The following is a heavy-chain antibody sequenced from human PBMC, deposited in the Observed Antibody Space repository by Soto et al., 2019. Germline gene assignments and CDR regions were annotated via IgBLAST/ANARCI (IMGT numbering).Heavy chain of an antibody. CDR2: ISSSSSYI. V-gene: IGHV3-21*01. Sequence: GGSLRLSCAASGFTFSSYSMNWVRQAPGKGLEWVSSISSSSSYIYYADSVKGRFTISRDNAKNSLYLQMNSLRAEDTAVYYCARESDYDILTGYLGYWGQGTLVTVSS. D-gene: IGHD3-9*01. CDR3: ARESDYDILTGYLGY. CDR1: GFTFSSYS. J-gene: IGHJ4*02.